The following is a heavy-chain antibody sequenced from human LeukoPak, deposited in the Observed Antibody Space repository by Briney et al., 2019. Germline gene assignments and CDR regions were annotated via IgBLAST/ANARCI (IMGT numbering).Heavy chain of an antibody. CDR3: ARARLWFGEFDF. J-gene: IGHJ4*02. Sequence: GGSLRLSCAAYGFTFSSYSMNWVRQAPGKGLEWVSYISIGGGTQYYADSVKGRFTISRDNAKNSLYLQMNSLRAEDTAVYYCARARLWFGEFDFWGQGTLVTVPS. CDR2: ISIGGGTQ. D-gene: IGHD3-10*01. V-gene: IGHV3-48*04. CDR1: GFTFSSYS.